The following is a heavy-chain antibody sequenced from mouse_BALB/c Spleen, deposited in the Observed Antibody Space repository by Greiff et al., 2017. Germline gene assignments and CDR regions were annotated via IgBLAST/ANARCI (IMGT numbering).Heavy chain of an antibody. Sequence: EVQVVESGGGLVQPGGSLRLSCATSGFTFTDYYMSWVRQPPGKALEWLGFIRNKANGYTTEYSASVKGRFTISRDNSQSILYLQMNTLRAEDSATYYCAREREDGGFAYWGQGTLVTVSA. CDR3: AREREDGGFAY. D-gene: IGHD1-1*02. J-gene: IGHJ3*01. V-gene: IGHV7-3*02. CDR1: GFTFTDYY. CDR2: IRNKANGYTT.